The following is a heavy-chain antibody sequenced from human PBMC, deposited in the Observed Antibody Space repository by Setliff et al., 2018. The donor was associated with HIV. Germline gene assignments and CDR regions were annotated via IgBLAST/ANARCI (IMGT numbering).Heavy chain of an antibody. D-gene: IGHD1-1*01. CDR3: ARGTTSITFDY. V-gene: IGHV4-31*03. CDR2: ISYSGST. Sequence: SETLSLTCTVSGSSFSSGIYYWTWIRQQPGKGLEWIGYISYSGSTYYNPSLKSRLTMSIDTSKSHFSLNLNSVTAADTAVYYCARGTTSITFDYWSQGTLVTVSS. CDR1: GSSFSSGIYY. J-gene: IGHJ4*02.